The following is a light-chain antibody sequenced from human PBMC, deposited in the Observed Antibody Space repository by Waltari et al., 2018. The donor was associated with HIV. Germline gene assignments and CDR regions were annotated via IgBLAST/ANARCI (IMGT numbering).Light chain of an antibody. J-gene: IGKJ4*01. Sequence: EIVLTQSPGTLSLSQGERATLSCRASQSVRSASLAWYQQKPGQAPRLLIYGASSRAPCIPDRFSGSGAVTDFILTISRLEPEDCAVYYCQQYAASPLTFGGGTKVEIK. CDR1: QSVRSAS. CDR2: GAS. V-gene: IGKV3-20*01. CDR3: QQYAASPLT.